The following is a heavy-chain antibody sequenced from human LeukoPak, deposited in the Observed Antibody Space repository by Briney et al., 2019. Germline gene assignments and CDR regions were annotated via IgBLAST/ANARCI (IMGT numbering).Heavy chain of an antibody. Sequence: ASVKVSCKASGYTFTGYYMHWVRQAPGQGLEWMGWINPNSGGTNYAQKFQGRVTMTRDTSISTAYMELSRLRSDDTAVYYCARHSGRETYYYDSSGYYYGYDAFDIWGQGTMVTVSS. D-gene: IGHD3-22*01. CDR1: GYTFTGYY. J-gene: IGHJ3*02. CDR2: INPNSGGT. V-gene: IGHV1-2*02. CDR3: ARHSGRETYYYDSSGYYYGYDAFDI.